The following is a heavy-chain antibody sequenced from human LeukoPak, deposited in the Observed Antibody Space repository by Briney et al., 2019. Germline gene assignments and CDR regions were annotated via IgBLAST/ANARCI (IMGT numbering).Heavy chain of an antibody. V-gene: IGHV3-21*01. J-gene: IGHJ4*02. D-gene: IGHD1-26*01. Sequence: GGSLRLSCAASGFTFSSYSMNWVRQAPGKGLEWVSSISSSSSYIYYADSVKGRFTISRDNAKNSLYLQMNSLRAEDTAVYYCARPGDSGSTRGECGYWGQGTLVTVSS. CDR1: GFTFSSYS. CDR2: ISSSSSYI. CDR3: ARPGDSGSTRGECGY.